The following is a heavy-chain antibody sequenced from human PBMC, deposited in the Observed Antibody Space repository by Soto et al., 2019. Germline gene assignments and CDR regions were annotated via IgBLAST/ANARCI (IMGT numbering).Heavy chain of an antibody. V-gene: IGHV3-21*01. CDR2: ISSSSSYI. D-gene: IGHD3-16*02. CDR3: ARDPRPRLPIVSYYYYGMDV. CDR1: GFTFSSYS. Sequence: LRLSCAASGFTFSSYSMNWVRQAPGKGLEWVSSISSSSSYIYYADSVKGRFTISRDNAKNSLYLQMNSLRAEDTAVYYCARDPRPRLPIVSYYYYGMDVWGQGTTVTVSS. J-gene: IGHJ6*02.